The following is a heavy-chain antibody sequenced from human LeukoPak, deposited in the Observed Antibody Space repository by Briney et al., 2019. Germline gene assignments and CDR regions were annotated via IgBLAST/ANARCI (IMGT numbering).Heavy chain of an antibody. J-gene: IGHJ4*02. CDR2: ISCSSDFI. Sequence: GRSLRLSCAASGFTFSSYAMHWVRQAPGKGLEWVSSISCSSDFIYYADSLKGRFTISRDNAKNSLYLQMNSLRAEDTAVYYCARDLGGGSSSLFDCWGQGTLVTVSS. V-gene: IGHV3-21*01. CDR3: ARDLGGGSSSLFDC. CDR1: GFTFSSYA. D-gene: IGHD6-13*01.